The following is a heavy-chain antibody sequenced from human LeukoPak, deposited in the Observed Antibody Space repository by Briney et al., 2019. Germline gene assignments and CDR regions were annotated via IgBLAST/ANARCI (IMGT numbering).Heavy chain of an antibody. Sequence: GGSLRLSCAASGFTFSSFSMSWVRQAPGKGLEWVANIGEDGSEESYVDSVKGRFTISRDNARNSLYLQMSSLRVEDTAVYYCARGYSGSYSWGQGTLVTVSS. CDR3: ARGYSGSYS. V-gene: IGHV3-7*01. D-gene: IGHD1-26*01. CDR1: GFTFSSFS. J-gene: IGHJ4*02. CDR2: IGEDGSEE.